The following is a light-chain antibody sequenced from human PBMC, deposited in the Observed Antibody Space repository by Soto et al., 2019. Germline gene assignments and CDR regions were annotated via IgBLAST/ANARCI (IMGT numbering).Light chain of an antibody. CDR3: SSYAASNNFYFV. J-gene: IGLJ3*02. Sequence: QSALTQPPSASGSPGQSVTISCTGNSSDVGGYNYVSWYQQYPGRAPKLMIYEVTKRPSGVPDRFSGSKSGNTASLTVSGLQAEDEADSYCSSYAASNNFYFVFGGGTKLTVL. CDR2: EVT. CDR1: SSDVGGYNY. V-gene: IGLV2-8*01.